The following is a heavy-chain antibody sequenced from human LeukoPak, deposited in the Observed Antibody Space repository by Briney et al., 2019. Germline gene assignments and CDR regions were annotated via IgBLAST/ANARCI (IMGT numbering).Heavy chain of an antibody. J-gene: IGHJ5*02. CDR2: GDDRGGT. D-gene: IGHD3-9*01. CDR3: AKNGQTGFSFDP. V-gene: IGHV4-34*01. Sequence: SETLSLTCAVYGGSFSGYYWSWIRQSPGKGLEWLGEGDDRGGTKYNPSFKSRVTISAEPSRNQFSLKLNSVTAADTAVYHCAKNGQTGFSFDPWGQGTLVSVS. CDR1: GGSFSGYY.